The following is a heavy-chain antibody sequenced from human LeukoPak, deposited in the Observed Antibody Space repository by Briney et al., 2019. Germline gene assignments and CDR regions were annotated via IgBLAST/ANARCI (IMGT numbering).Heavy chain of an antibody. CDR2: IYTSGST. CDR1: GGSISSGSYY. CDR3: ARSPADYYSSTSCYPPSWFDP. Sequence: PSETLSLTCTVSGGSISSGSYYWRWIRQPAGKGLEWIGRIYTSGSTNYNPSLKKRVAISADTSTNQFSLKLSCVTAADTAVYYCARSPADYYSSTSCYPPSWFDPWGQGTLVTVSS. D-gene: IGHD2-2*01. J-gene: IGHJ5*02. V-gene: IGHV4-61*02.